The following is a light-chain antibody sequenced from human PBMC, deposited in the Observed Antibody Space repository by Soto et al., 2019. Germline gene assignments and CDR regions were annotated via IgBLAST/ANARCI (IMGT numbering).Light chain of an antibody. CDR3: QQGTNRPPRT. Sequence: MMTQSPATLSLSKGESATLSCRASESVSRNLAWYQQRPGQAPRLLMYDVSNRATGIPARFSGSGSGTDFTLTISSLEPEDFAIYYCQQGTNRPPRTFGQGSKVDVK. J-gene: IGKJ1*01. CDR1: ESVSRN. V-gene: IGKV3-11*01. CDR2: DVS.